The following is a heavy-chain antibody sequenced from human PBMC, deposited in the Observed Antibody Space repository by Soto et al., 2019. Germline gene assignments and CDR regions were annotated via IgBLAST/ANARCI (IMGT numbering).Heavy chain of an antibody. V-gene: IGHV3-9*01. CDR2: INWKSDI. J-gene: IGHJ4*02. Sequence: GGSLRLSCAVSGFTFDDNAMHWVRQAPEKGLEWVSGINWKSDIGYADSVKGRFTISRDNAENSLYLQMNSLRAEDTALYYCAIPQDRGGRTTFIYWGQGTQVTVSS. CDR1: GFTFDDNA. D-gene: IGHD3-16*01. CDR3: AIPQDRGGRTTFIY.